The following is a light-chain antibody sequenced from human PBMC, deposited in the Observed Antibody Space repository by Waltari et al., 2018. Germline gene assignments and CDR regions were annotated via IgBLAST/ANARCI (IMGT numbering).Light chain of an antibody. CDR3: SSYSTTTTLVV. CDR2: DVS. CDR1: SNDLGDYNY. J-gene: IGLJ2*01. Sequence: QSVLTQPASVSGSPGQSITISCTGTSNDLGDYNYFSWYQQPPGQGPKLLIYDVSSRPSGVSHRFSGSKSGNTASLTLSGLQAEDEGYYYCSSYSTTTTLVVFGGGTKLTVL. V-gene: IGLV2-14*03.